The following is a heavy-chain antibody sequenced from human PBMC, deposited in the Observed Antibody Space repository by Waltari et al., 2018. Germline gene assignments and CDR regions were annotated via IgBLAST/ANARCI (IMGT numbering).Heavy chain of an antibody. CDR3: IRSSSGWFDP. J-gene: IGHJ5*02. CDR2: SNGDGSAI. CDR1: GFTFSPDW. D-gene: IGHD3-10*01. V-gene: IGHV3-74*01. Sequence: EVQLVESGGCLVHPGGSLRLSCAAAGFTFSPDWLHWVRQAPGKGLVWVSRSNGDGSAINYADSVKGRFTISRDNAKNSVSLQMNSLRAEDTAVYYCIRSSSGWFDPWGQGTLVTVSS.